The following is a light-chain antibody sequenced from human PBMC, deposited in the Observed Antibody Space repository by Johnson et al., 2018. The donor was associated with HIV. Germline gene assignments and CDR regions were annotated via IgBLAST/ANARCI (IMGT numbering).Light chain of an antibody. V-gene: IGLV1-51*01. Sequence: QSVLTQPPSMSAAPGQKVTISCSGSSSNIGHNYVSWYQQVPGTAPKLLIYDNNKRPSGIPDRFSGSKSGTSATLGITGLQTGDEADYYCGAWDSSLSAHFVFGTGTNIAVL. CDR1: SSNIGHNY. CDR3: GAWDSSLSAHFV. CDR2: DNN. J-gene: IGLJ1*01.